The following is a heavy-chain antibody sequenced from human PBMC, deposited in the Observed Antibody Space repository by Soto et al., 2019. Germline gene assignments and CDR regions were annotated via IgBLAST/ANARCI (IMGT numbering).Heavy chain of an antibody. J-gene: IGHJ6*02. CDR3: ARSYRDYGMDV. CDR1: GYSISSSHW. V-gene: IGHV4-28*02. D-gene: IGHD5-18*01. Sequence: TLSLTCAVSGYSISSSHWWGWIRQPPGKGLEWIGHIYYSGSTYYNPSLKSRVTMSVDTSKNQFSLKVSSVTAVDTAVYYCARSYRDYGMDVWGQGTTVTVSS. CDR2: IYYSGST.